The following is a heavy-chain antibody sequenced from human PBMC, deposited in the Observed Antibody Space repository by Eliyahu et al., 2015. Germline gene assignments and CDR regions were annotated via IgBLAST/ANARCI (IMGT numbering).Heavy chain of an antibody. CDR3: VRHSDY. CDR1: GLXXSNNX. V-gene: IGHV3-53*01. Sequence: EVQLVESGGGLIQPGGSLRXSCAVSGLXXSNNXMSWVRQAPGKGLEWVSVIYPGGSTYYADSVKGRFTISRDNSENTLFLQMNSLRAEDTAVYYCVRHSDYWGQGTLVTVSA. J-gene: IGHJ4*02. CDR2: IYPGGST.